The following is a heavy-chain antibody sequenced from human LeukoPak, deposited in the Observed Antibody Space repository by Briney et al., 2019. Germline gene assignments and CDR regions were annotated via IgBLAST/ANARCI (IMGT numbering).Heavy chain of an antibody. Sequence: SETLSLTCTVSGGSISSHYWSWIRQPPGKGLEWIGYIYYSGSTNYNPSLKSRVTISIDTSRNQFSLRLSSVTAADTAVYYCARDLVTVTKGFDIWGQGTMVSVSS. CDR2: IYYSGST. CDR1: GGSISSHY. J-gene: IGHJ3*02. D-gene: IGHD4-17*01. CDR3: ARDLVTVTKGFDI. V-gene: IGHV4-59*11.